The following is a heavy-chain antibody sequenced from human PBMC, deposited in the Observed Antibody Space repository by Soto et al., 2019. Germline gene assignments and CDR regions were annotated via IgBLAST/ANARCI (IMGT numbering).Heavy chain of an antibody. V-gene: IGHV3-9*02. CDR1: GFKAHQYA. CDR2: IYRDGGGT. J-gene: IGHJ4*02. CDR3: IKEETPGGADY. Sequence: EVQLVESGGGLVQPGRSLRLSCTVSGFKAHQYAMHWVRQAPGKGLEWVSGIYRDGGGTGYADSVKGRFTVSRDNVKNSLSLQMNSLRSDDTALYYCIKEETPGGADYWGQGILVTVSS. D-gene: IGHD3-10*01.